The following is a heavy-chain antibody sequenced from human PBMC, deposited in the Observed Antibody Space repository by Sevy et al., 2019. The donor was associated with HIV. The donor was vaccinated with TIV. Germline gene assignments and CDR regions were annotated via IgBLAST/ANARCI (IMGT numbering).Heavy chain of an antibody. Sequence: GGSLRLSCAASGFTFSNYNMNWVRQAPGKGLEWVSSISSSSNYISYADSMKGRFTIPRDNAKNSLYLQMNRLRAEETAVYYWARVVAYCSGGSCFPGYYYGMDVWGQGTTVTVSS. D-gene: IGHD2-15*01. V-gene: IGHV3-21*01. CDR1: GFTFSNYN. CDR2: ISSSSNYI. CDR3: ARVVAYCSGGSCFPGYYYGMDV. J-gene: IGHJ6*02.